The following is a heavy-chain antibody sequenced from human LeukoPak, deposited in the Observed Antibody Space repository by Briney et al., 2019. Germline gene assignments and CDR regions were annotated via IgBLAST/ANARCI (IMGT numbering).Heavy chain of an antibody. CDR3: ARGLSYYDSSGYSFDY. CDR1: GFTISSNY. V-gene: IGHV3-53*01. J-gene: IGHJ4*02. Sequence: PGGSLRLSCAASGFTISSNYMSWVRQAPGKGLEWVSVIYSGGSTYYADSVKGRFTISRDSSKNTLYLQMNSLRAEDTAVYYCARGLSYYDSSGYSFDYWGQGTLVTVSS. D-gene: IGHD3-22*01. CDR2: IYSGGST.